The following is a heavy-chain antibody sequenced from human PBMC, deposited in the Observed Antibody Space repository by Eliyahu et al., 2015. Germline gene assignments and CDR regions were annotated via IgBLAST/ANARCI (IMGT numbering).Heavy chain of an antibody. D-gene: IGHD3-16*02. CDR2: ISTSGSAI. V-gene: IGHV3-11*01. CDR1: GFSFGDYY. Sequence: QVQMVDSGGGLVQPGGSLRLSCTASGFSFGDYYMNWIRQAPGKGLEWVSYISTSGSAIYYAESVRGRFIISRDNAKGSLFLQMTGLRVEDTAVYYCARAGFDRAWGTYRPHNFFRSKEMDAWGPGTTVTVSS. CDR3: ARAGFDRAWGTYRPHNFFRSKEMDA. J-gene: IGHJ6*02.